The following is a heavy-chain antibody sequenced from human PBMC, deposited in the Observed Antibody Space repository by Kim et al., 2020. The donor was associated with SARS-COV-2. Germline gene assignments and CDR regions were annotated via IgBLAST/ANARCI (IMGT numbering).Heavy chain of an antibody. CDR3: ARDDDF. J-gene: IGHJ4*02. Sequence: GGSLRLSCAASGFIVSSNHMNWVRQAPGKGLEWVSVIYSGGSTYYADSVTGRFTISRDNSKNTVYLQLNSLRVEDTAVYYCARDDDFWVQGTLVTVSS. CDR2: IYSGGST. CDR1: GFIVSSNH. V-gene: IGHV3-53*01.